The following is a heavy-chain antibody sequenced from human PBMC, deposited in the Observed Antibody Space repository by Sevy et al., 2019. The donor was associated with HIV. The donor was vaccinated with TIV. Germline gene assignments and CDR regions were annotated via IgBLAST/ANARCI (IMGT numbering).Heavy chain of an antibody. Sequence: ASVKVSCKASGYTFTSYGISWVRQAPGQGLEWMGWISAYNGNTNYAQKLQGRVTMTTDTSTSTAYMELRSLRSDDMAVYYCARLDAPDYDFWSGYYSSNYYYYGMDVWGQGTTVTVSS. J-gene: IGHJ6*02. V-gene: IGHV1-18*03. CDR3: ARLDAPDYDFWSGYYSSNYYYYGMDV. D-gene: IGHD3-3*01. CDR1: GYTFTSYG. CDR2: ISAYNGNT.